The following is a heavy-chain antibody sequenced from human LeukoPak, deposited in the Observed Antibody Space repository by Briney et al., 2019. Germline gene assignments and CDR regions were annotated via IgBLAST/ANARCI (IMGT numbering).Heavy chain of an antibody. V-gene: IGHV3-7*01. CDR2: INHNGNVN. CDR3: ARDSSGCLDY. J-gene: IGHJ4*02. D-gene: IGHD6-19*01. CDR1: GFTFSSYW. Sequence: GGSLRLSCAASGFTFSSYWMNWARQAPGKGLEWVASINHNGNVNYYVDSVKGRFTISRDNAKNSLYLQMNSLRAEDTAVYYCARDSSGCLDYWGQGTLVTVSS.